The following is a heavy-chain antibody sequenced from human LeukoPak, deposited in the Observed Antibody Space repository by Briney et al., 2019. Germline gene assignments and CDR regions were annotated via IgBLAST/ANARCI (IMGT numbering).Heavy chain of an antibody. V-gene: IGHV5-51*01. CDR2: IYPGDSDT. D-gene: IGHD2-15*01. CDR1: GCSFTSYW. Sequence: GESLKISCRAAGCSFTSYWIGWVSQMPGKGLEWMGIIYPGDSDTRYSPSFQGQVTISADKSISTAYLQWSSLKASDTAMYYCARPGYCSGGSCYYPAPLDYWGQGTLVTVSS. CDR3: ARPGYCSGGSCYYPAPLDY. J-gene: IGHJ4*02.